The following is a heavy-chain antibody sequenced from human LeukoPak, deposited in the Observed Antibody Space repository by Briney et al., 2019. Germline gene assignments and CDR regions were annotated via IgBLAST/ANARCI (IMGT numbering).Heavy chain of an antibody. CDR3: AKDRSGYEGGGFDY. J-gene: IGHJ4*02. CDR1: GFTFSSCA. Sequence: GGSPRLSCAASGFTFSSCAMSWVRQAPGKGLEWVSAIGGSGGSTYYADSVKGRFTISRDNSKNTLYLQMNSLRAEDTAVYYCAKDRSGYEGGGFDYWGQGTLVTVSS. CDR2: IGGSGGST. D-gene: IGHD5-12*01. V-gene: IGHV3-23*01.